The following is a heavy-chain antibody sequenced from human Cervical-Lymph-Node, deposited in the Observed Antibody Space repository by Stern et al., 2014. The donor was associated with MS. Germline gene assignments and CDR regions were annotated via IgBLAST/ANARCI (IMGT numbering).Heavy chain of an antibody. CDR3: ARAVDEGVALGVRYYGMDV. CDR1: GFTFSNYA. D-gene: IGHD6-19*01. J-gene: IGHJ6*02. CDR2: KSFHGNSK. V-gene: IGHV3-30*04. Sequence: QMQLVQSGGGVVQPGRSLRLSCAASGFTFSNYAMQWVRQGPGKGLEWVALKSFHGNSKHYADSVKGRFTISSDDSENTLSLEMNSLRPEDTAVYYCARAVDEGVALGVRYYGMDVWGQGTTVTVS.